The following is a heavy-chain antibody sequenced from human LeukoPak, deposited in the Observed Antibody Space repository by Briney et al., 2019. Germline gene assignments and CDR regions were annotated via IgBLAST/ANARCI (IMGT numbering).Heavy chain of an antibody. V-gene: IGHV3-7*04. CDR3: ARDLLEMATV. CDR1: GFTFSSYW. Sequence: GGSLRLSCAASGFTFSSYWMGWVRQAPGKGLEWVANIKQDGSEKYYVDSVKGRFTISRDNAKNSLYLQMNSLRDEDTAVYHCARDLLEMATVWGQGTLVTVSS. CDR2: IKQDGSEK. D-gene: IGHD5-24*01. J-gene: IGHJ4*02.